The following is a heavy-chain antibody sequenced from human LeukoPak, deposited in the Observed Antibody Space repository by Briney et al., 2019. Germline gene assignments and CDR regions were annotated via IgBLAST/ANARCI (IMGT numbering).Heavy chain of an antibody. CDR2: INPNSGGT. V-gene: IGHV1-2*02. CDR3: ARVITGTPNWFDP. J-gene: IGHJ5*02. Sequence: GASVKVSCKASGYTFTGYYMHWVRQAPGQGLEWMGWINPNSGGTNYAQKFQGRVTMTRDTSISTAYMELSRLRSDDTAVYYCARVITGTPNWFDPWGQGTLVTVSS. D-gene: IGHD1-20*01. CDR1: GYTFTGYY.